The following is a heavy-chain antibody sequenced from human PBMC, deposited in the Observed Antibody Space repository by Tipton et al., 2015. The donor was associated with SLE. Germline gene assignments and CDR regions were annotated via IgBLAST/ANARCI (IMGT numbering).Heavy chain of an antibody. V-gene: IGHV1-18*04. D-gene: IGHD1-26*01. Sequence: QVQLVQSGAEVKKPGASVKVSCKASGYTFTSYYMHWVRQAPGQGLEWMGWISAYNGNTNYAQKLQGRVTMTTDTSTSTAYMELGCLSAGDTAVYYCARDRGAAEWEPLYYFDYWGQGTLVTVSS. CDR1: GYTFTSYY. CDR3: ARDRGAAEWEPLYYFDY. CDR2: ISAYNGNT. J-gene: IGHJ4*02.